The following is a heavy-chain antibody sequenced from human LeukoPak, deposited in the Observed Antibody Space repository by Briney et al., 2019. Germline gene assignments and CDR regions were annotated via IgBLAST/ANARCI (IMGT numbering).Heavy chain of an antibody. Sequence: GGSLRLSCAASGFTFDDYGMSWVRQAPGKGLEWVANIKKDGSEEYYVDSVKGRFTISRDNAKTSLYLQMNSLRAEDTAVYYCARDLSGVTGYTYGRGIDYWGQGTLVTVSS. D-gene: IGHD5-18*01. V-gene: IGHV3-7*01. CDR2: IKKDGSEE. CDR3: ARDLSGVTGYTYGRGIDY. CDR1: GFTFDDYG. J-gene: IGHJ4*02.